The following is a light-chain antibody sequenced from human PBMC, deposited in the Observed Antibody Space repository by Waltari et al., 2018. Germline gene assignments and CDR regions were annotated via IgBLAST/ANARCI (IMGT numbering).Light chain of an antibody. CDR2: GVT. Sequence: QSAPTQPPSVSGSPGQSVTISCTGTSSDVGAYNYVSWYQQVPGKAPKLMIYGVTNRPSGVSDRFSGSKSGNTASLSISGLQAEDEADYYCCSYTTRSTWVFGGGTRLTVL. CDR3: CSYTTRSTWV. J-gene: IGLJ2*01. CDR1: SSDVGAYNY. V-gene: IGLV2-14*01.